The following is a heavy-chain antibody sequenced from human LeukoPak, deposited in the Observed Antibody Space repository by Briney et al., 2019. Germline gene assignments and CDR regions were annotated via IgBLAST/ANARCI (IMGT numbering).Heavy chain of an antibody. CDR2: IWYDGSNK. Sequence: PGGSLRLSCAASGFTFGDYGMHWVRQAPGKGLEWVAIIWYDGSNKYYADSVKGRFTISRDNSRSTLSLQMSSLSAEDTAVYFCARERVLNHYFFDYWGQGTLVTVSS. V-gene: IGHV3-33*01. J-gene: IGHJ4*02. D-gene: IGHD1-14*01. CDR3: ARERVLNHYFFDY. CDR1: GFTFGDYG.